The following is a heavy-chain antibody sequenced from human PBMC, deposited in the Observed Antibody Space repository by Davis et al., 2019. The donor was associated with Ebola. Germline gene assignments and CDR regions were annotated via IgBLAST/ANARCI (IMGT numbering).Heavy chain of an antibody. V-gene: IGHV3-53*04. CDR3: ARIEYSSSLVTYYYGMDV. Sequence: GESLKISCAASGFTVSSNYMSWVRQAPGKGLEWVSVIYSGGSTYYADSVKGRFTISRHNSKNTLYLQMNSLRAEDTAVYYCARIEYSSSLVTYYYGMDVWGQGTTVTVSS. D-gene: IGHD6-6*01. CDR2: IYSGGST. CDR1: GFTVSSNY. J-gene: IGHJ6*02.